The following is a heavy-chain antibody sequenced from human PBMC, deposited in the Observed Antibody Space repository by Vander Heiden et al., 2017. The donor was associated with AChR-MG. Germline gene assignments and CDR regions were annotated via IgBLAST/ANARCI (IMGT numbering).Heavy chain of an antibody. CDR1: GFTFRSYS. CDR3: ARTRNDYVWGSYRSFYFEY. D-gene: IGHD3-16*02. V-gene: IGHV3-48*01. J-gene: IGHJ4*02. CDR2: ISSSSSII. Sequence: EVQLVESGGDLVQPGGSLRLSCAASGFTFRSYSMHWVRQAPGKGLEWVSYISSSSSIIYYADSVKGRFTVSRDNAKNSLYLQMNSLRAEDTAVYYCARTRNDYVWGSYRSFYFEYWGQGTLVTVSS.